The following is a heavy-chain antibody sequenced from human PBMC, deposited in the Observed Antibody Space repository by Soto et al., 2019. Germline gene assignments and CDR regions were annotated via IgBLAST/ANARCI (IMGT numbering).Heavy chain of an antibody. CDR1: GGSFSGYY. Sequence: QVQLQQWGAGLLKPSETLSLTCAVYGGSFSGYYWSWIRQPPGKGREWIGEINHSGSTNYNPSLKSRVTISVDTSKNQFSLKLSSVTAADTAVYYCARGNRYSYGYRYWGQGTLVTVSS. J-gene: IGHJ4*02. D-gene: IGHD5-18*01. CDR3: ARGNRYSYGYRY. CDR2: INHSGST. V-gene: IGHV4-34*01.